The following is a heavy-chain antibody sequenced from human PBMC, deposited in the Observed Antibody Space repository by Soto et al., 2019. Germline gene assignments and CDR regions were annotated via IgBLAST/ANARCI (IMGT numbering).Heavy chain of an antibody. Sequence: SETLSLTCTVSGGSISSGGYYWSWIRQHPGKGLEWIGYIYYSGSTYYNPSLKSRVTISVDTSKNQFSLKLSSVTAADTAVYYCARGEYYHRLRGAFDIWGQGTMVTVSS. J-gene: IGHJ3*02. CDR3: ARGEYYHRLRGAFDI. D-gene: IGHD3-10*01. CDR2: IYYSGST. V-gene: IGHV4-31*03. CDR1: GGSISSGGYY.